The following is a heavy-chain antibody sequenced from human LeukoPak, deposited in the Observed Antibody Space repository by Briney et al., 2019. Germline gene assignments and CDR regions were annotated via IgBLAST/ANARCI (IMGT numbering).Heavy chain of an antibody. D-gene: IGHD3-10*01. CDR3: ARAGHEVYYYYYYMDV. Sequence: PGGSLRLSCAASGFTFSDYYMSWIRQAPGKGLEWVSYISSSGSTIYYADSVKGRFTISRDNAKNSLYLQMNSLRAEDTAVYYCARAGHEVYYYYYYMDVWGKGTTVTVSS. J-gene: IGHJ6*03. CDR2: ISSSGSTI. CDR1: GFTFSDYY. V-gene: IGHV3-11*01.